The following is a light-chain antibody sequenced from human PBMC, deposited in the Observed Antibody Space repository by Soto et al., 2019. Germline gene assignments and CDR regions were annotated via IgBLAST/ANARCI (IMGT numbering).Light chain of an antibody. V-gene: IGKV1-5*03. Sequence: DIQMTQTPSLLSASVGDRVILTCRASQSIGNWLAWYQQKPGKAPKLLIYKASSLESGVPTRVSGSGSGTDFTLTISSLQPEDFATYYCQQYNSYVFGPGTKVDIK. CDR1: QSIGNW. J-gene: IGKJ3*01. CDR2: KAS. CDR3: QQYNSYV.